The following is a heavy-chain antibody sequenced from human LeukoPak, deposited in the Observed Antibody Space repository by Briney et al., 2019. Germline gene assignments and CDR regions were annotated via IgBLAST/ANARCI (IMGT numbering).Heavy chain of an antibody. CDR1: GFTFSTYA. V-gene: IGHV3-23*01. CDR2: ISGSGGTT. Sequence: GGSLRLSCAASGFTFSTYAMNWVRQAPGKGLEWVSGISGSGGTTYNADSVKGRFTISRDNSKNTLYLQMNYLRAEDTALYYCAKNIAAPTTPFDYWGQGTLVTVSS. CDR3: AKNIAAPTTPFDY. J-gene: IGHJ4*02. D-gene: IGHD6-13*01.